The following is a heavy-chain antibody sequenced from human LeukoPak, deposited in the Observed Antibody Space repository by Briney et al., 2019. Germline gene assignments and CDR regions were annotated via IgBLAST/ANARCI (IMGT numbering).Heavy chain of an antibody. J-gene: IGHJ4*02. CDR3: ARVDSSGWYEGSDY. CDR2: ISAYNGNT. CDR1: GYTFTSYG. V-gene: IGHV1-18*01. Sequence: GASVKVSCKASGYTFTSYGISWVRQAPGQGLEWMGWISAYNGNTKYAQKLQGRVTMTTDTSTSTAYMELRSLRSDDTAVYYCARVDSSGWYEGSDYWGQGTLVTVSS. D-gene: IGHD6-19*01.